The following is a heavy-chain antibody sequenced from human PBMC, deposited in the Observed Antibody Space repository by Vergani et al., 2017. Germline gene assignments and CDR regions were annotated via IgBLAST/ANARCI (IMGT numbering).Heavy chain of an antibody. CDR1: GFTFSSYS. J-gene: IGHJ5*02. CDR2: ISSSSSYI. D-gene: IGHD1-26*01. CDR3: ASGPLGRSWFDP. V-gene: IGHV3-21*01. Sequence: EVQLVESGGGLVKPGGSLRLSCAASGFTFSSYSMNWVRQAPGKGLEWVSSISSSSSYIYYAHSVKGRFTISRDNAKNSLYLQMNSLRAEETAVYYCASGPLGRSWFDPWGEGTLVTVSS.